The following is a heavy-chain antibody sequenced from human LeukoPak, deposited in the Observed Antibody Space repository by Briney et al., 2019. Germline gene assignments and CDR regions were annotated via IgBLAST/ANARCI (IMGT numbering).Heavy chain of an antibody. V-gene: IGHV3-7*01. CDR2: IEQDGDAK. CDR3: ARDRGYSTFDY. D-gene: IGHD4-23*01. J-gene: IGHJ4*02. CDR1: GFTFSNYW. Sequence: GGSQRLCCAASGFTFSNYWISWGHQAPEKGQGLGANIEQDGDAKNHVDSVKSRFTTSRDNARNSLYLQMNSLRAEDTAVYYCARDRGYSTFDYWGQGTLVTVSS.